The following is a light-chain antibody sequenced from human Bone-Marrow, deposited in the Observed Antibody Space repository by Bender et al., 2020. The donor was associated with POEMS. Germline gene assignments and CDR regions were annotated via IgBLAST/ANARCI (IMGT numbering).Light chain of an antibody. CDR3: ATWDANRSGPCVV. CDR1: GSNIGGYP. CDR2: RNN. V-gene: IGLV1-47*01. Sequence: QSVLTQPPSASGTPGQRVTISCSGSGSNIGGYPVNWYQQFAGTAPKLLMYRNNQRPSGVPDRFSGSRSGTSASLAISGLRSDDEADYYCATWDANRSGPCVVFGGGTKLTVL. J-gene: IGLJ2*01.